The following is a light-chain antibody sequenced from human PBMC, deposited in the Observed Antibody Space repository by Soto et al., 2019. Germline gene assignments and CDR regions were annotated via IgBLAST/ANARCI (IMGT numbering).Light chain of an antibody. Sequence: EIVLTQSPGTLSLSPGERATLSCRASQSVSSSYLAWYQQRPGQAPRLLIYAASSRATGIPDRFSGSGSGKDSPFTIGGRRLEDFAVNSGQRFVVSLRRSPFGEGPRVE. V-gene: IGKV3-20*01. J-gene: IGKJ4*01. CDR2: AAS. CDR3: QRFVVSLRRSP. CDR1: QSVSSSY.